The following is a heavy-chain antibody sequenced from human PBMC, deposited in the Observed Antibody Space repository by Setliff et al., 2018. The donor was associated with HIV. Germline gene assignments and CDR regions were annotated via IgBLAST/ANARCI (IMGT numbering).Heavy chain of an antibody. J-gene: IGHJ4*02. CDR1: GYSFSRYW. D-gene: IGHD4-17*01. CDR2: IYPGDSSS. Sequence: GESLKISCEGSGYSFSRYWIGWVRQMPGKGLEWMGVIYPGDSSSKYSPSFQGHVTISADKSISTAYLQWSSLKASDTAMYYCARGFYGDYYFDYWGQGTLVTVSS. CDR3: ARGFYGDYYFDY. V-gene: IGHV5-51*01.